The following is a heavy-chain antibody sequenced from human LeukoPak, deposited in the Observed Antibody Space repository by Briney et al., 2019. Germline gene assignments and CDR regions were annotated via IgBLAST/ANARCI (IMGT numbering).Heavy chain of an antibody. CDR2: ISWNSGSI. D-gene: IGHD6-19*01. Sequence: SLRLSCAASGFTFDDYAIHWVRQAPGKGLEWVSGISWNSGSIDYADSVKGRFTISRDNAKNSLYLQMNSLRDEDTALYYCAKVSSGWYEGFDYWGQGTLVTVSS. CDR1: GFTFDDYA. V-gene: IGHV3-9*01. J-gene: IGHJ4*02. CDR3: AKVSSGWYEGFDY.